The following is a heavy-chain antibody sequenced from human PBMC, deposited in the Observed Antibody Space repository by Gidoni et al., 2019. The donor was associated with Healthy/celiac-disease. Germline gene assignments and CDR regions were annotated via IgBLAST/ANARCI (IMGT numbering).Heavy chain of an antibody. V-gene: IGHV1-69*06. CDR2: IIPIFGTA. CDR3: AREEAYDFWATEPMRLWFGARFDY. CDR1: GGTFSSYA. J-gene: IGHJ4*02. Sequence: QVQLVQSGAEVKKPGSSVKVSCKASGGTFSSYAISWVRQAPGQGLEWMGGIIPIFGTANNAQKFQGRVTITAEKSTSTAYMELSSLRSEDTAVYYCAREEAYDFWATEPMRLWFGARFDYWGQGTLVTVSS. D-gene: IGHD3-10*01.